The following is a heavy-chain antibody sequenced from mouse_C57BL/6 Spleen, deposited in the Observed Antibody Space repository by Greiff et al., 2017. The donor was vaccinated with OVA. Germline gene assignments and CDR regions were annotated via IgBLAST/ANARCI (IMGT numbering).Heavy chain of an antibody. D-gene: IGHD1-1*01. CDR3: SREDYYVSGLRRYYFYY. CDR1: GYAFSSYW. Sequence: QVQLPQSGAELVKPGASVKISCTASGYAFSSYWLNWVKQRPGKGLEWIGQIYPVDGDTNYNGKFKGKATLTADKSYSTAYMQLSSLTSVGSAVYFCSREDYYVSGLRRYYFYYWGQGTTLTVSS. CDR2: IYPVDGDT. J-gene: IGHJ2*01. V-gene: IGHV1-80*01.